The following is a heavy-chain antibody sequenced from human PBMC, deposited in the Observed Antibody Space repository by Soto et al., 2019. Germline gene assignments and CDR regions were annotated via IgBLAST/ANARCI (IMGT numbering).Heavy chain of an antibody. CDR1: GLSFSNAW. D-gene: IGHD5-12*01. Sequence: GGSLRLSCAASGLSFSNAWMNWVRQAPGKGLEWVGQIRSKTDGGTIFYPAPVKDRFIISRDDSRNTLYLQMNSLKTEDTAVYYCTTAHPRGPDYWGQGTLVTVSS. CDR3: TTAHPRGPDY. V-gene: IGHV3-15*01. J-gene: IGHJ4*02. CDR2: IRSKTDGGTI.